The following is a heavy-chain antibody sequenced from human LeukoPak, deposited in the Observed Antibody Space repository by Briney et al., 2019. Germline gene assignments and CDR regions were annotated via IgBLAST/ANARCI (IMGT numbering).Heavy chain of an antibody. V-gene: IGHV3-48*04. D-gene: IGHD4-17*01. J-gene: IGHJ4*02. CDR3: ARSYGDYGVSRT. Sequence: PGGSLRLSCAASGFTFNWYSMNWVRQAPGKGLEWVSYISDSSSTIYDADSVKGRFTISRDNAKNSLYLQMNSLRVEDTAVYYCARSYGDYGVSRTWGQGTLVTVSS. CDR2: ISDSSSTI. CDR1: GFTFNWYS.